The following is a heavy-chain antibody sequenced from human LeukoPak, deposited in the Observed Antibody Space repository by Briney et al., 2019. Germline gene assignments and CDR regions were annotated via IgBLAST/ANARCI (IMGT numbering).Heavy chain of an antibody. CDR2: IYYSGST. Sequence: SETLSLTCTVSGGSISSYYWSWIRQPPGKGLEWIGYIYYSGSTNYSPSLKSRVTISVDTSKNQFSLKLSSVTAADTAVYYCARHARSNWFDPWGQGTLVTVSS. CDR3: ARHARSNWFDP. J-gene: IGHJ5*02. V-gene: IGHV4-59*08. CDR1: GGSISSYY.